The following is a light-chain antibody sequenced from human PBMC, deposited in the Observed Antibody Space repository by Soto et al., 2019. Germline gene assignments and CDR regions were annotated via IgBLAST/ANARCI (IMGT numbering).Light chain of an antibody. CDR2: DAS. J-gene: IGKJ4*01. V-gene: IGKV3-15*01. CDR3: QRYNRWPLS. Sequence: EIVLTQSPGPLSVSPGERATLSCRASQGIGSTLAWYQQKPGQTPKLIIYDASTRATGVPARFSGGGSGTEFTLTINSLQSEDVAVYYCQRYNRWPLSFGGGTKVDIK. CDR1: QGIGST.